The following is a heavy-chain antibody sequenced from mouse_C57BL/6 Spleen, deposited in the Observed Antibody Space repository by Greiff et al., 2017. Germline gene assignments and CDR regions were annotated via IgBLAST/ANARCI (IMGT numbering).Heavy chain of an antibody. Sequence: QVQLQQPGAELVKPGASVKLSCKASGYTFTSYWMHWVKQRPGQGLEWIGMIHPNSGSTNYNEKFKSKATLTVDKSSITAYMQLSSLTSEDSAVYYCARSGVRRDYYAMDYWGQGTSVTVSS. CDR1: GYTFTSYW. CDR3: ARSGVRRDYYAMDY. J-gene: IGHJ4*01. V-gene: IGHV1-64*01. CDR2: IHPNSGST. D-gene: IGHD2-14*01.